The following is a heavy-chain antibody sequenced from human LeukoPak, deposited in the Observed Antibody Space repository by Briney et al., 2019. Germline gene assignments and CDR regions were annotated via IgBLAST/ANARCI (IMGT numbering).Heavy chain of an antibody. V-gene: IGHV4-59*08. J-gene: IGHJ6*02. Sequence: SETLSLTCTVSGGSISSYYWSWLRQPPGKGLEGIGYIYYSGSTNYNPSLKSRVTISVDTSKNQFSLKLSSVTAADTAVYYCASQTYYYGMDVWGQGTTVTVSS. CDR3: ASQTYYYGMDV. CDR1: GGSISSYY. CDR2: IYYSGST.